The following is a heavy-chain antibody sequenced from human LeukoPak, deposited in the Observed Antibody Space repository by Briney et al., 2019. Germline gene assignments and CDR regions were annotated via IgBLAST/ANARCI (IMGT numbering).Heavy chain of an antibody. Sequence: GGSLRLSCAASGFSVSNTYMSWVRQAPGKGLEWVSIIYSGGNTYYADSVKGRFTISRDNSKNTLYLQMNRLRPEDTAVYYCSTATSYWGQGSLVTVSS. CDR3: STATSY. CDR1: GFSVSNTY. CDR2: IYSGGNT. J-gene: IGHJ4*02. V-gene: IGHV3-53*01.